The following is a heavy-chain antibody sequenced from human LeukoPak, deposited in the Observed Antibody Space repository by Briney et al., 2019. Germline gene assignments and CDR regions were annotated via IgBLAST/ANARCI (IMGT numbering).Heavy chain of an antibody. D-gene: IGHD1-26*01. J-gene: IGHJ6*03. V-gene: IGHV4-59*01. CDR2: IYYSGST. CDR3: AVVSGSFYYMDV. CDR1: GGSISSYY. Sequence: SETLSLTCTVSGGSISSYYWSWIQQPPGKGLEWIGYIYYSGSTNYNPSLKSRVTISVDTSKNQFSLKLSSVTAADTAVYYCAVVSGSFYYMDVWGKGTTVTVSS.